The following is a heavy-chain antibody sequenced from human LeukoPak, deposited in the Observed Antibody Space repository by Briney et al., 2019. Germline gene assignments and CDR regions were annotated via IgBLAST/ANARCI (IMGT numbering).Heavy chain of an antibody. Sequence: PSETLSLTCAVYGGSFSGYYRSWIRQPPGKGLEWSGEINHSGSTNYNPSLKSRVTISVDTSKHQFSLKLSSVTAADTAVYYCATTDSGWYRSYAYWGQGTLVTVSS. CDR1: GGSFSGYY. CDR3: ATTDSGWYRSYAY. V-gene: IGHV4-34*01. J-gene: IGHJ4*02. D-gene: IGHD6-19*01. CDR2: INHSGST.